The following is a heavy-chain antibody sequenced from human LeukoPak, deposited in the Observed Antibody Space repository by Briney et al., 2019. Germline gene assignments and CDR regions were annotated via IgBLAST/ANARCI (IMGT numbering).Heavy chain of an antibody. Sequence: GGSLRLSCAASGFTFSSYAMSWVRQAPGKGLEWVSAISGSGGSTYYADSVKGRFTISGDNSKNTLYLQMNSLRAEDTAVYYCAKDRLRFLEWLLPKGGYFDYWGQGTLVTVSS. J-gene: IGHJ4*02. V-gene: IGHV3-23*01. CDR1: GFTFSSYA. CDR2: ISGSGGST. D-gene: IGHD3-3*01. CDR3: AKDRLRFLEWLLPKGGYFDY.